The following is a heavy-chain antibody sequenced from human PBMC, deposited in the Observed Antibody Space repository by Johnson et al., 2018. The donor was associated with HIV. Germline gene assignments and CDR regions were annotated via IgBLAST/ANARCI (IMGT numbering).Heavy chain of an antibody. Sequence: VQLVESGGGVVQPGKSLTLSCVVSGLDFSNFGIHWVRQAPGKGPEWVAVISFDGNLKKYADSVKGRFTISRDNSKNTLYLQMNSQRAEDTAVYYCARDRCSSTSCIDAFDIWGQGTMVTVSS. J-gene: IGHJ3*02. CDR2: ISFDGNLK. CDR1: GLDFSNFG. CDR3: ARDRCSSTSCIDAFDI. V-gene: IGHV3-30*03. D-gene: IGHD2-2*01.